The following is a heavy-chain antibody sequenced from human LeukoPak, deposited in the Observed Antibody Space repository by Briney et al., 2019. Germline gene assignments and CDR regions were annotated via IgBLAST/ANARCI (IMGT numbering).Heavy chain of an antibody. D-gene: IGHD6-6*01. CDR3: ATGIAARPWEVY. Sequence: ASVKVSWKASGYTFISYGISLVRQAPGQGLEGMGWISAYNGNTNYAQKLQGRVTMTTDTSTSTAYMQLRSLSSDDTAVYYCATGIAARPWEVYWGQGTLVTVSS. V-gene: IGHV1-18*01. CDR2: ISAYNGNT. J-gene: IGHJ4*02. CDR1: GYTFISYG.